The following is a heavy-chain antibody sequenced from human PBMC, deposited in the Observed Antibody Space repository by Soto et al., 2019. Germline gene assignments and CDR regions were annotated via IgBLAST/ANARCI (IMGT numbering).Heavy chain of an antibody. CDR3: AKPPIDCSGGSCYSVADY. V-gene: IGHV3-23*01. CDR1: GFTFTSYA. J-gene: IGHJ4*02. Sequence: GGSLRLSCAASGFTFTSYAMSWVRQAPGKGLEWVSGISGSGGRTNYADSVKGRFTISRDNSKNTLYLQMHSLRAEDTAVYYCAKPPIDCSGGSCYSVADYWGQGTLVTVSS. CDR2: ISGSGGRT. D-gene: IGHD2-15*01.